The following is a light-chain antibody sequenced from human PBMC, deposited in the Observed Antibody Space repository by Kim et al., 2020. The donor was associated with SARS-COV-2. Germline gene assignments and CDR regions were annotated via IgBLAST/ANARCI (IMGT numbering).Light chain of an antibody. CDR1: SLRSYY. CDR2: GQN. V-gene: IGLV3-19*01. J-gene: IGLJ1*01. Sequence: SSELTQDPAVSVALGQTVRITCQGDSLRSYYASWYQLKPGQAPVLVNYGQNNRLSGIPDRFSASSSGDTTSLTITGAQATDEADYYCSSRDTSGERFVFGAGTKVTVL. CDR3: SSRDTSGERFV.